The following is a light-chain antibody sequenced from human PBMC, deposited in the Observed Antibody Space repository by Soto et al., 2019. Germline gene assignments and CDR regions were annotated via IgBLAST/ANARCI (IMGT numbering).Light chain of an antibody. CDR3: QSYDSSLGYV. Sequence: QSVLAQPASVSGSPGQSITISCTGTSSDVGGYNYVSWYQQHPGKAPKFMIYDVSNRPSGVSNRFSGSKSGTSASLAITGLQAEDEADYYCQSYDSSLGYVFGTGTKVTVL. J-gene: IGLJ1*01. CDR2: DVS. CDR1: SSDVGGYNY. V-gene: IGLV2-14*01.